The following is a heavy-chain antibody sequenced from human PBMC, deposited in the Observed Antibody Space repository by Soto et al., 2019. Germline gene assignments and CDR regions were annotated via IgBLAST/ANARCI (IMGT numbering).Heavy chain of an antibody. Sequence: PSETLSLTCTVSGGSISRYFWTWIRQPPGKGLEFIGHIFFTGSTSYNPSLKSRVSISLDTSKSQVSLKLSSVTAADTAVYYCERSLRNAFFDYWGQGTLVTVYS. V-gene: IGHV4-59*01. CDR1: GGSISRYF. CDR3: ERSLRNAFFDY. J-gene: IGHJ4*02. CDR2: IFFTGST.